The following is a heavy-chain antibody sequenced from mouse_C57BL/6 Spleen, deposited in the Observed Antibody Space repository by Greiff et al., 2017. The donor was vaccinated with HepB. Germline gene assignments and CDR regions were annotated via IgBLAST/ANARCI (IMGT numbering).Heavy chain of an antibody. Sequence: VKLMESGAELAKPGASVKLSCKASGYTFTSYWMHWVNQRPGQGLEWIGYINPSSGYTKYNQKFKDKSTLTADKSSSTAYMQLSSLTYEDSAVYYCATTTVVAKGYAMDYWGQGTSVTVSS. CDR1: GYTFTSYW. V-gene: IGHV1-7*01. J-gene: IGHJ4*01. CDR2: INPSSGYT. CDR3: ATTTVVAKGYAMDY. D-gene: IGHD1-1*01.